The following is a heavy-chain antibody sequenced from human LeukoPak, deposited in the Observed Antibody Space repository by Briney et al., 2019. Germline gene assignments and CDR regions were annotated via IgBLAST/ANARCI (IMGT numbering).Heavy chain of an antibody. Sequence: GGSLRLSCAASPGITFSDYWMNWVRQAPGKGLEWVAIIRQDGSEKLYLDSVKGRFTISRDNAKSSVYLQINSLRAEDTAVYYCVGGIGWQPDYWGQGTLVTVSS. CDR2: IRQDGSEK. CDR1: PGITFSDYW. CDR3: VGGIGWQPDY. V-gene: IGHV3-7*03. D-gene: IGHD6-19*01. J-gene: IGHJ4*02.